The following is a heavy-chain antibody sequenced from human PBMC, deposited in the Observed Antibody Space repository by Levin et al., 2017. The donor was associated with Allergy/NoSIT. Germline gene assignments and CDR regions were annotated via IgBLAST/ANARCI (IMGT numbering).Heavy chain of an antibody. V-gene: IGHV4-30-4*01. CDR2: IYYSGST. Sequence: SETLSLTCTVSGGSISSGDYYWSWIRQPPGKGLEWIGYIYYSGSTYYNPSLKSRVTISVDTSKNQFSLKLSSVTAADTAVYYCARVGLAAAAPIPDWYFDLWGRGTLVTVSS. D-gene: IGHD6-13*01. J-gene: IGHJ2*01. CDR3: ARVGLAAAAPIPDWYFDL. CDR1: GGSISSGDYY.